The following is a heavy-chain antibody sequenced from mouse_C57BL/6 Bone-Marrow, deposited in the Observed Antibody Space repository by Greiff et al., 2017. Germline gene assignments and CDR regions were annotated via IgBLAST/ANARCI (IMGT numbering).Heavy chain of an antibody. CDR1: GYTFTSYW. CDR3: AREGVHWYFDV. V-gene: IGHV1-72*01. CDR2: IDPNSGGT. J-gene: IGHJ1*03. Sequence: QVQLKQPGAELVKPGASVKLSCKASGYTFTSYWMHWVKQRPGRGLEWIGRIDPNSGGTKYNEKFKSKATLTVDKPSSTAYMQLSSLTSEDSAVYYCAREGVHWYFDVWGTGTTVTVSS.